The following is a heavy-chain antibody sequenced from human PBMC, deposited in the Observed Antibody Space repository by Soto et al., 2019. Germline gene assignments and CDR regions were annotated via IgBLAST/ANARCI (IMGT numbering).Heavy chain of an antibody. J-gene: IGHJ4*02. Sequence: PSETLSLTCTVSGGSISSGGYYWSWIRHHPGKGLEWIGYIYYSGSTYYNPSLKSRVTISVDTSKNQFSLKLSSVTAADTAVYYCARAKYSYGFSGFDYWGQGTLVTVSS. CDR1: GGSISSGGYY. V-gene: IGHV4-31*03. CDR2: IYYSGST. D-gene: IGHD5-18*01. CDR3: ARAKYSYGFSGFDY.